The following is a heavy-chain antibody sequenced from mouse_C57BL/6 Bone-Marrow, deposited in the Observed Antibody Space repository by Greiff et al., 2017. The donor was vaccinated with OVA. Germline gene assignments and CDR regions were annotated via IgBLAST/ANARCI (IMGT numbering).Heavy chain of an antibody. V-gene: IGHV1-22*01. CDR2: INPNNGGT. CDR1: GYTFTDYN. Sequence: EVKLEESGPELVKPGASVKMSCKASGYTFTDYNMHWVKQSHGKSLEWIGYINPNNGGTSYNQKFKGKATLTVNKSSSTAYMELRSLTSEDSAVYYCARENYYGSTLFDYWGQGTTLTVSS. D-gene: IGHD1-1*01. J-gene: IGHJ2*01. CDR3: ARENYYGSTLFDY.